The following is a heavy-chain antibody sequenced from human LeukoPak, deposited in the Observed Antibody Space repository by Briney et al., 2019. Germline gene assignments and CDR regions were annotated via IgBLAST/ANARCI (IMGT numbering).Heavy chain of an antibody. J-gene: IGHJ6*03. V-gene: IGHV1-2*02. CDR2: INPSSGGT. Sequence: ASVKVSCKASGYTFTGYYMHWVRQAPGQGLEWMGWINPSSGGTNYAQKFQGRVTMTRDTSISTVYMELSRLRSDDTAVYYCARGPSITMVRGGQWYYYMDVWGKGTTVTISS. CDR1: GYTFTGYY. D-gene: IGHD3-10*01. CDR3: ARGPSITMVRGGQWYYYMDV.